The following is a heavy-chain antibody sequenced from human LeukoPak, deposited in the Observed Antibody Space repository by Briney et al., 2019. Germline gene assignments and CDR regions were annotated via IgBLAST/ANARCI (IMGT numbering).Heavy chain of an antibody. V-gene: IGHV4-4*07. CDR1: GDSFSDYY. CDR2: IYTSGST. CDR3: ARVSSAGIWDY. D-gene: IGHD6-19*01. J-gene: IGHJ4*02. Sequence: SETLSLACTVSGDSFSDYYWSWIRQPAGKGLEWIGRIYTSGSTNYNPSLKSRVTMSVDTSKNQFSLKLSSVTAADTAVYYCARVSSAGIWDYWGQGTLVTVSS.